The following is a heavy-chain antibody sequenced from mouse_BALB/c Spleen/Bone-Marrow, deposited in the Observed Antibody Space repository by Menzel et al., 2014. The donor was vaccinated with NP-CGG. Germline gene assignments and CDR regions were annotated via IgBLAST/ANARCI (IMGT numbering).Heavy chain of an antibody. Sequence: QVQLQQSGAELARPGASVKMSCQASGYTFTRYTMHWEKQRPGQGLEWIGYIIPSSGYTNYNQKFKDKATLTADKSSSTAYMQLSSLTSEDSAVYYCTIWYYAMDYWGQGTSVTVSS. CDR2: IIPSSGYT. V-gene: IGHV1-4*01. CDR1: GYTFTRYT. CDR3: TIWYYAMDY. D-gene: IGHD1-1*02. J-gene: IGHJ4*01.